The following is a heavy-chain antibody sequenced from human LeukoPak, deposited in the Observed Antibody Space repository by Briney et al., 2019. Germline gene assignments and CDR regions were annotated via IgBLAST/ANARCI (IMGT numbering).Heavy chain of an antibody. Sequence: GSLRLSCAASGFTVSSNYMSWVRQAPGKGLEWVSVIYSGGSTYYADSVKGRFTISRDNSKNTLYLQMNSLRAEDTAVYYCASAGYCGGDCYLQDAFDIWGQGTMVTVSS. CDR2: IYSGGST. D-gene: IGHD2-21*02. CDR1: GFTVSSNY. J-gene: IGHJ3*02. V-gene: IGHV3-53*01. CDR3: ASAGYCGGDCYLQDAFDI.